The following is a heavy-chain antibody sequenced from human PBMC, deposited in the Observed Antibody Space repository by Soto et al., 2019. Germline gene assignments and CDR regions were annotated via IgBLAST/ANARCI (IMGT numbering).Heavy chain of an antibody. CDR1: GYTFTSYA. Sequence: QVQLVQSGAEVKKPGASVKVSCKASGYTFTSYAMHWVRQAPGQRLEWMGWINAGNGNTKYSQKFQGRVTITRDTSASTDYMELRSLRSEDTAVYYCARSRELGYCSGGSCAINWFDPWGQGTLVTVSS. D-gene: IGHD2-15*01. V-gene: IGHV1-3*01. CDR2: INAGNGNT. CDR3: ARSRELGYCSGGSCAINWFDP. J-gene: IGHJ5*02.